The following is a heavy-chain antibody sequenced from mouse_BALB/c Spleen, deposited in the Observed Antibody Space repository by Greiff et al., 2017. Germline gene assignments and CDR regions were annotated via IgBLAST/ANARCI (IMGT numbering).Heavy chain of an antibody. J-gene: IGHJ1*01. Sequence: EVKLVESGGGLVQPGGSRKLSCAASGFTFSSFGMHWVRQAPEKGLEWVAYISSGSSTIYYADTVKGRFTISRDNPKNTLFLQMTSLRSEDTAMYYCAREQIYYGNYWYFDVWGAGTTVTVSS. D-gene: IGHD2-1*01. CDR3: AREQIYYGNYWYFDV. V-gene: IGHV5-17*02. CDR1: GFTFSSFG. CDR2: ISSGSSTI.